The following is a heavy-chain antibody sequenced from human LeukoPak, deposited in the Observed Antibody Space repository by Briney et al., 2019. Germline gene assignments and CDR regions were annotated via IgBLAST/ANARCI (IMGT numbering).Heavy chain of an antibody. V-gene: IGHV1-2*02. J-gene: IGHJ4*02. D-gene: IGHD3-10*01. CDR1: GYTFTGYY. CDR3: ARDQRGSGSLGVDY. CDR2: INPNSGGT. Sequence: ASVKVSCKASGYTFTGYYMHLVRQAPGQGLEWMGWINPNSGGTNYAQKFQGRVTMTRDTSISTAHMELSRLRSDDTAVYYCARDQRGSGSLGVDYWGQGTLVTVSS.